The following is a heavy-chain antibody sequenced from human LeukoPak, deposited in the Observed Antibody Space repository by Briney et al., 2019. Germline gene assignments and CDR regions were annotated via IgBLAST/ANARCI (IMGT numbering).Heavy chain of an antibody. V-gene: IGHV3-30*02. CDR3: AKDLSGGKGLGYFQH. D-gene: IGHD4-23*01. CDR2: IRYDGSNK. CDR1: GFTFSSYG. Sequence: GGSLRLSCAASGFTFSSYGMHWVRQAPGKGLEWVAFIRYDGSNKYYADSVKGRFTISRDNSKNTLYLQMNSLRAEDTAVYYCAKDLSGGKGLGYFQHWGQSTLVTVSS. J-gene: IGHJ1*01.